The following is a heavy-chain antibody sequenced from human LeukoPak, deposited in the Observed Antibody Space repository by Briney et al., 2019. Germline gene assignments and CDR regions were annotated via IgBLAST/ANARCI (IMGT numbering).Heavy chain of an antibody. CDR3: ASGGGDYRGFDY. V-gene: IGHV3-30*04. Sequence: QPGRSLRLSCAASGFTFSSYAMHWVRQAPGKGLEWVAVISYDGSNKYYADSVKGRFTISRDNSKNTLYLQMNSLRVEDTAVYYCASGGGDYRGFDYWGQGTLVTVSS. D-gene: IGHD2-21*02. CDR2: ISYDGSNK. J-gene: IGHJ4*02. CDR1: GFTFSSYA.